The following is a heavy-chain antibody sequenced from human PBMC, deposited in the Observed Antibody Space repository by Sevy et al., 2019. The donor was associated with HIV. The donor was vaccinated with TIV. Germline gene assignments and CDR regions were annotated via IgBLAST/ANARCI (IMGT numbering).Heavy chain of an antibody. D-gene: IGHD4-17*01. CDR2: ASYRGFT. V-gene: IGHV4-61*01. CDR3: ARGGNDNGGMYFDF. J-gene: IGHJ4*02. CDR1: SGSVSGVIYY. Sequence: SETLSLTCTVSSGSVSGVIYYWTWIRQPPGKGLEWIGYASYRGFTNYNPSLKSRVTISVDTSKNQFSLKLTSVSAADTAVYYCARGGNDNGGMYFDFWGQGTLVTVSS.